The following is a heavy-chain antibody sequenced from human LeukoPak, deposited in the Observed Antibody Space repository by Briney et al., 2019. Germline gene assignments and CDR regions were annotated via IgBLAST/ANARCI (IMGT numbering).Heavy chain of an antibody. D-gene: IGHD5-18*01. V-gene: IGHV4-39*07. J-gene: IGHJ4*02. CDR3: ARGQKYRNGYTVTELGSGYFAY. Sequence: SETLSLTCTVSGGSINIITNYWGWIRQPPGKGLEWIGSIYYSGSTSYNPSLKSRVTISVDTSKNQFSLTLSSVTTADTAVYYCARGQKYRNGYTVTELGSGYFAYWGQGTLVTVSS. CDR1: GGSINIITNY. CDR2: IYYSGST.